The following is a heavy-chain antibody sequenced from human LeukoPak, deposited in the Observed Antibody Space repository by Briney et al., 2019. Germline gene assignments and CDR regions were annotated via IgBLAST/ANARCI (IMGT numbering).Heavy chain of an antibody. J-gene: IGHJ6*02. D-gene: IGHD6-19*01. Sequence: GGSLRLSCAASGFTFSSYTMTWVRQAPGKGLEWVSAISGSGGSTYYADSVKGRFTISRDNSKNTLYLQMNSLRAEDTAVYYCAKGDSSGWSGDYYYYGMDVWGQGTTVTVSS. CDR1: GFTFSSYT. CDR3: AKGDSSGWSGDYYYYGMDV. CDR2: ISGSGGST. V-gene: IGHV3-23*01.